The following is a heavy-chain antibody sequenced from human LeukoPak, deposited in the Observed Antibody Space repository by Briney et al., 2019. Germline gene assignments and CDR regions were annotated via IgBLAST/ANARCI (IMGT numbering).Heavy chain of an antibody. CDR3: AKDNHYDFWSGYYLY. Sequence: GKSLRLSCAASGFTFSGYGMHWVRQAPGKGLEWVTVIWSDGSNKYYADSVKGRFTISRDNSKNTLYLQMNSLRAEDTAVYYCAKDNHYDFWSGYYLYWGQGTLVTVSS. CDR2: IWSDGSNK. D-gene: IGHD3-3*01. CDR1: GFTFSGYG. V-gene: IGHV3-33*06. J-gene: IGHJ4*02.